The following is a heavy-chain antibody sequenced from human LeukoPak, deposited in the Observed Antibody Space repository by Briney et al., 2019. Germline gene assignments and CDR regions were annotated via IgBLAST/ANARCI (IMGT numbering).Heavy chain of an antibody. J-gene: IGHJ6*03. D-gene: IGHD2-2*02. V-gene: IGHV4-61*09. Sequence: SQTLTLTCTVSGDSISSGNYNLTWIRQPAGKGLKWIGHIYSTRSTTYNPSLNSRTTTSVDTSKNQSSLSLGSVTAAATAVYYWARGNYCGYTNCYNDYYMDVWGTGTTVTVAS. CDR3: ARGNYCGYTNCYNDYYMDV. CDR2: IYSTRST. CDR1: GDSISSGNYN.